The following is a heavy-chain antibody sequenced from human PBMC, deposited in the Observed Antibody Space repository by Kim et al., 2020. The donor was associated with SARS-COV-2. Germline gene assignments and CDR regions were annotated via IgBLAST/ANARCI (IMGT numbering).Heavy chain of an antibody. CDR3: ARGGVKVY. Sequence: GGAPDHNPSLKSRITISVDTSKNQFSLKLSSVTAADTAVYYCARGGVKVYWGQGTLVTVSS. J-gene: IGHJ4*02. V-gene: IGHV4-31*02. CDR2: GGAP. D-gene: IGHD2-21*01.